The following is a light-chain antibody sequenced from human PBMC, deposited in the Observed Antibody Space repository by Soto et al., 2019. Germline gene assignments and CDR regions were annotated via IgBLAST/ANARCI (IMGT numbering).Light chain of an antibody. CDR1: ALPKQF. CDR2: KDS. Sequence: SYELTQSPSVSVSPGQTARITCSGDALPKQFAYWYQQKPGQAPVIVIHKDSERPSGIPDRFSGSSSGTTVTLTISGVQAEDGADYYCQSADSSGTYPVFGGGTKLTVL. V-gene: IGLV3-25*02. CDR3: QSADSSGTYPV. J-gene: IGLJ2*01.